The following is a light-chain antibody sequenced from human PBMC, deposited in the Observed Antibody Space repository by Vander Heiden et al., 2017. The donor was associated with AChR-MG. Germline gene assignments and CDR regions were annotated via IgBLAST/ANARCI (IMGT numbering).Light chain of an antibody. Sequence: RVTITCRASQSINNWLAWYQQKPGKAPKLLIYKTSSLETGVPSRFSGSGSGTEFTLTISSLQPDDFATYYCQQYKSYPYTFGQGTKLEIK. CDR2: KTS. V-gene: IGKV1-5*03. CDR3: QQYKSYPYT. J-gene: IGKJ2*01. CDR1: QSINNW.